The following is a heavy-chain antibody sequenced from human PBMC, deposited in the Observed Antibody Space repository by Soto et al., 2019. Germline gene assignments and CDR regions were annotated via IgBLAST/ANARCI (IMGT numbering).Heavy chain of an antibody. CDR2: ISAYNGNT. Sequence: QVQLVQSGAEVKKPGASVKVSCKASGYTFTSYGISWVRQAPGQGLEWMGWISAYNGNTNYAQKLQGRVTMTTDTSTSTAYMELRSLRSDDTAVYYCARSSSGITIFGVVIHYYYMDVLGKGTTVTVS. D-gene: IGHD3-3*01. V-gene: IGHV1-18*01. J-gene: IGHJ6*03. CDR1: GYTFTSYG. CDR3: ARSSSGITIFGVVIHYYYMDV.